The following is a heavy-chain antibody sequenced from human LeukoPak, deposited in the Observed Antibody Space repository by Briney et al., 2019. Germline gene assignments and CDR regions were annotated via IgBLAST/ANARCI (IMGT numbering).Heavy chain of an antibody. D-gene: IGHD2-15*01. CDR1: SGSISNYY. J-gene: IGHJ6*02. CDR3: ARYCSGGSCYPYYYYAMDV. V-gene: IGHV4-59*08. Sequence: PSETLSLTCTVSSGSISNYYWSWIRQPPGKGLEWIGYINYSGSTYYNPSLKSRVTISIDTSKNQFSLKLSSVTAADTAVYYCARYCSGGSCYPYYYYAMDVWGQGTTVTVSS. CDR2: INYSGST.